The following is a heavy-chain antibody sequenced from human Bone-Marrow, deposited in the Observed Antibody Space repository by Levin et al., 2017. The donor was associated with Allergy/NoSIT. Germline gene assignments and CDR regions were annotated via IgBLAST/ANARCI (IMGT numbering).Heavy chain of an antibody. CDR2: IYPGDSDT. D-gene: IGHD3-3*01. V-gene: IGHV5-51*01. CDR1: GYSFSNSW. Sequence: GESLKISCKASGYSFSNSWIAWVRQMPGKGLEWMGIIYPGDSDTRYSPSFQGQVTISADKSISTAYLLWSSLQASDTAIYYCARHEGDFLSGYDYLNAFDIWGQGSMVTVSS. CDR3: ARHEGDFLSGYDYLNAFDI. J-gene: IGHJ3*02.